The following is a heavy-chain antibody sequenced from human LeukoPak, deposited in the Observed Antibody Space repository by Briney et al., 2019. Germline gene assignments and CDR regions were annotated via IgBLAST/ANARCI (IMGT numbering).Heavy chain of an antibody. V-gene: IGHV3-30-3*01. D-gene: IGHD1-1*01. Sequence: PGGSLRLSCAASGFTFSSYAMHWVRQAPGKGLEWVAVISYDGSNKYYADSVKGRFTISRDNSKNTLYLQMNSLRAEDTAVYYCARDLTRTSNWFDPWGQGTLVTVSS. J-gene: IGHJ5*02. CDR3: ARDLTRTSNWFDP. CDR1: GFTFSSYA. CDR2: ISYDGSNK.